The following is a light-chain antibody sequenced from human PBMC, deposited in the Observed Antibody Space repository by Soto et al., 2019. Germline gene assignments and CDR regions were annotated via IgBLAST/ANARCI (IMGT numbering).Light chain of an antibody. CDR1: QGISSY. V-gene: IGKV1-9*01. Sequence: DIRLIQSPSFMSASVGDRDTITCRASQGISSYLAWYQQKPGKAPKLLIYAASTLQSGVPSRFSGSGSGTEFTLTISSLQPEDFATYYCQQLNSYPFLTFGGGTKVEIK. CDR3: QQLNSYPFLT. CDR2: AAS. J-gene: IGKJ4*01.